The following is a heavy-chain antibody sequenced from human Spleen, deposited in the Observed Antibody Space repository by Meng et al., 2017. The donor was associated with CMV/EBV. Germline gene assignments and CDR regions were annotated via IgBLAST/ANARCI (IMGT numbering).Heavy chain of an antibody. J-gene: IGHJ6*02. V-gene: IGHV4-59*01. D-gene: IGHD2-2*02. Sequence: SETLSLTCTVSGGSISGYFWTWIRQSPGKGLEWIGYIHNSGSTNYNPSLKSRVTISVDTSKNQFSLKLSSVTAADTAVYYCAGTYCSSTSCHTRVNYYGLDVWGQGTTVTVSS. CDR3: AGTYCSSTSCHTRVNYYGLDV. CDR2: IHNSGST. CDR1: GGSISGYF.